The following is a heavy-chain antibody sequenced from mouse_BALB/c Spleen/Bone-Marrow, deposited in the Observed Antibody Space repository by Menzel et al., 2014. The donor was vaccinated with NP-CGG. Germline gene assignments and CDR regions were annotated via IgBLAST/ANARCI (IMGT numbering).Heavy chain of an antibody. Sequence: EVKLQESGGGLVQPGGSLRLSCAPSGFTFTDYYMNWVRQPPGKALEWLGFIRNKANGYTTEYSASVKGRFTISRDNSQNILYLQMNTLRAEDSATYYCARDKGRVFFDYWGQGTTLTVSS. CDR2: IRNKANGYTT. J-gene: IGHJ2*01. CDR1: GFTFTDYY. CDR3: ARDKGRVFFDY. V-gene: IGHV7-3*02.